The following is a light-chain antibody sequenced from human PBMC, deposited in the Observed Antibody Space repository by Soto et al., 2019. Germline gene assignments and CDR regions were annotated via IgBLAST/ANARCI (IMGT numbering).Light chain of an antibody. Sequence: QSALTQPPSASGSPGQPVTISCTGTSSDVGGYNRVSWYQHHPGKAPKLIIYEVFKRPSGVPDRFSGSKSGNTASLSGLQAEDEADYYCNSYAGNSWVFGGGTKLT. V-gene: IGLV2-8*01. CDR2: EVF. J-gene: IGLJ3*02. CDR1: SSDVGGYNR. CDR3: NSYAGNSWV.